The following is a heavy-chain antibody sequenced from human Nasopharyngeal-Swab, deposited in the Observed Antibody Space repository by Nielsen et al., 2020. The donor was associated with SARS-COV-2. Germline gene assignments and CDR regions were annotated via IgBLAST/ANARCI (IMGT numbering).Heavy chain of an antibody. J-gene: IGHJ6*02. CDR2: MNPNSGNT. CDR1: GYTFTSYD. CDR3: ARAGIAAAGFGMDV. V-gene: IGHV1-8*01. Sequence: ASVKVFCKASGYTFTSYDINWVRQATGQGLEWMGWMNPNSGNTGYAQKFQGRVTMTRNTSISTAYMELSSLRSEDTAVYYCARAGIAAAGFGMDVWGQGTTVTVSS. D-gene: IGHD6-13*01.